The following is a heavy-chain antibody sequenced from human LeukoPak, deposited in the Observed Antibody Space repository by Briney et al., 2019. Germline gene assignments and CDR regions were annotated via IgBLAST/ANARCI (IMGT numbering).Heavy chain of an antibody. V-gene: IGHV3-11*04. Sequence: GGSLRLSCAASGFTFSDYYMSWIRQAPGKGLEWVSYISSSGSTIYYADSVKGRFTISRDNAKNSLYLQMNSLRAEDTAVYYCARDNRIAAAGLMGDYYYYYMDVWGKGTTVTVSS. J-gene: IGHJ6*03. CDR1: GFTFSDYY. CDR2: ISSSGSTI. D-gene: IGHD6-13*01. CDR3: ARDNRIAAAGLMGDYYYYYMDV.